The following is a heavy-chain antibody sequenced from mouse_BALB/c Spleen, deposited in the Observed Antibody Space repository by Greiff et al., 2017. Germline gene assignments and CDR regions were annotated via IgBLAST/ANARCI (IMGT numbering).Heavy chain of an antibody. V-gene: IGHV3-6*02. Sequence: EVQLQESGPGLVKPSQSLSLTCSVTGYSITSGYYWNWIRQFPGNKLEWMGYISYDGSNNYNPSLKNRISITRDTSKNQFFLKLNSVTTEDTATYYCAREEDWYFDVWGAGTTVTVSS. CDR1: GYSITSGYY. CDR3: AREEDWYFDV. CDR2: ISYDGSN. J-gene: IGHJ1*01.